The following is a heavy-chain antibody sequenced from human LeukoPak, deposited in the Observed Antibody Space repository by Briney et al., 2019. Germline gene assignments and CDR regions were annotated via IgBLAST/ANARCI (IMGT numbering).Heavy chain of an antibody. Sequence: PSETLSLTCTVSGASTSSYYWSWIRQPAGKGLEWIGRIYTSGSTNYNPSLKSRVTMSVDTSKNQFSLKLSSVTAADTAVYYCAREGGYYDSSGYYYPNWFDPWGQGTLVTVSS. J-gene: IGHJ5*02. V-gene: IGHV4-4*07. CDR1: GASTSSYY. CDR3: AREGGYYDSSGYYYPNWFDP. CDR2: IYTSGST. D-gene: IGHD3-22*01.